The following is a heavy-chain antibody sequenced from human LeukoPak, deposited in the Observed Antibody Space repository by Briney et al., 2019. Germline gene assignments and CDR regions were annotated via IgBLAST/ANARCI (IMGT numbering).Heavy chain of an antibody. CDR1: GFNFRDRW. CDR3: ARGGNRSLDS. D-gene: IGHD3-16*01. V-gene: IGHV3-7*01. J-gene: IGHJ4*02. CDR2: IVTDGSAQ. Sequence: GGSLTLACAASGFNFRDRWMDWVRQAPGAGLEWLGNIVTDGSAQHYADSVQGRFSISRDNRRNLIYLHMNNLRVDDTAMYYCARGGNRSLDSWGQGTLVTVSS.